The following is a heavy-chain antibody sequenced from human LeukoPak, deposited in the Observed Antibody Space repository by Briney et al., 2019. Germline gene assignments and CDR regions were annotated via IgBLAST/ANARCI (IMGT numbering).Heavy chain of an antibody. CDR3: ARNRPAGYAYGFELQH. V-gene: IGHV3-30*01. D-gene: IGHD5-12*01. CDR1: GFTFSSYA. CDR2: ISYDGSNK. Sequence: GGSLRLSCAASGFTFSSYAMHWVRQAPGKGLEWVAVISYDGSNKYYADSVKGRFTISRDNSKNTLYLQMNSLRAEDTAVYYCARNRPAGYAYGFELQHWGQGTLVTVSS. J-gene: IGHJ1*01.